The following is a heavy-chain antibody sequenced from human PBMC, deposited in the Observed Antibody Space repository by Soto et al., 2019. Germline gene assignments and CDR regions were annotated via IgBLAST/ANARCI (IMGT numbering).Heavy chain of an antibody. CDR1: GGSVSSGGSY. CDR3: ARERITVGYYGMDV. V-gene: IGHV4-31*03. Sequence: PSETLSLTCTVSGGSVSSGGSYWSWIRQHPGKGLEWIGYIYYSGSTYYNPSLKSRVTISVDTSKNQFSLKLSSVTAADTAVYYCARERITVGYYGMDVWGQGTTVTV. D-gene: IGHD3-16*01. J-gene: IGHJ6*02. CDR2: IYYSGST.